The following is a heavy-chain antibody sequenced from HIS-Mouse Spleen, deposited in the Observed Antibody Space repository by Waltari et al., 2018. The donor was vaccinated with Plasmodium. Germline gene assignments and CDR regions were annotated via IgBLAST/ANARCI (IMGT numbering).Heavy chain of an antibody. V-gene: IGHV1-2*02. J-gene: IGHJ1*01. CDR2: NNRTSGGT. Sequence: QVQLVQSGAEVKKPGASVKVSCKASGYTFTGYYMHWVRQAPGQGLEWMGLNNRTSGGTNDGQKFKGRVTMTRDTSSSRSYMELGRLRADDTAVYYWARVLGYKAAAGTFVEYFQHWGQGTLVTVSS. CDR1: GYTFTGYY. D-gene: IGHD6-13*01. CDR3: ARVLGYKAAAGTFVEYFQH.